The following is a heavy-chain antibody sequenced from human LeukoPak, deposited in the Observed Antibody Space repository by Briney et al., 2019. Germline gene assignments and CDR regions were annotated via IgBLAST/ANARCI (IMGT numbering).Heavy chain of an antibody. D-gene: IGHD5-18*01. V-gene: IGHV5-51*01. CDR3: ARHNKGYSYGYASGYYYYYMDV. CDR2: IYPGDSDT. J-gene: IGHJ6*03. Sequence: GESLKISCKGSGYSFTSYWIGWVRHMPGKGLEWMGIIYPGDSDTRYSPSFQGQVTISADKSISTPYLQWSSLKASDTAMYYCARHNKGYSYGYASGYYYYYMDVRGKGTTVTVSS. CDR1: GYSFTSYW.